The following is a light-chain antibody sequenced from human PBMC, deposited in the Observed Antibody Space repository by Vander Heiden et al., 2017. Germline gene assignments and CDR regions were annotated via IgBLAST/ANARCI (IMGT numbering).Light chain of an antibody. CDR3: HVWDSTTAV. CDR2: KDR. CDR1: NIGSKN. V-gene: IGLV3-9*01. J-gene: IGLJ3*02. Sequence: SYELTQPLSVSVALGQTAPFTWGGNNIGSKNVHWYQQKPGQVPEVVIYKDRNRPSGIPERFSGSNSGNTATLTISRAQAGDEADYYCHVWDSTTAVFGGGTKLTVL.